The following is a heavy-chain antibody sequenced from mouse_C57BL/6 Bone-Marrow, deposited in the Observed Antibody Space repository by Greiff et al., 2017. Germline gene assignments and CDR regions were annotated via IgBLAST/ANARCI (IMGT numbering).Heavy chain of an antibody. CDR2: IDPSDSYT. V-gene: IGHV1-69*01. D-gene: IGHD1-1*01. J-gene: IGHJ1*03. Sequence: QVQLQQPGAELVMPGASVKLSCKASGFTFTSYWMPWVKQRPGQGLEWIGEIDPSDSYTNYTQKFKGKSTMAVDKSSSTTYMQLSSLTSEDSAVYYCARPYGSRWYFDVWGRGTTITVSS. CDR1: GFTFTSYW. CDR3: ARPYGSRWYFDV.